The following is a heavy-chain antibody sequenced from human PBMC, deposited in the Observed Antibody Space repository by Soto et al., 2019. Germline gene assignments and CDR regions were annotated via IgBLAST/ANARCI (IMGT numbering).Heavy chain of an antibody. CDR3: ARVDDGDYGFDF. CDR2: VGTSGTYT. V-gene: IGHV3-11*05. J-gene: IGHJ4*02. Sequence: HVQLVESGGGLVKPGGSLRLSCVASAFTFSDYSMSWIRQFPGKGLEWLAYVGTSGTYTNYAVSVKGRFTVSRDNAWNSLSLQMNSLRAADTAVDYCARVDDGDYGFDFWCQGTLVTVSS. D-gene: IGHD4-17*01. CDR1: AFTFSDYS.